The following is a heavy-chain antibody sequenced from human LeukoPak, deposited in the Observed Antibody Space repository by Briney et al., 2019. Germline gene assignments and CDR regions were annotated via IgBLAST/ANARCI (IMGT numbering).Heavy chain of an antibody. CDR2: ISAYNDNT. D-gene: IGHD4-17*01. CDR3: ARDQHGDYWGEGHFDS. CDR1: GYTFTNYG. V-gene: IGHV1-18*01. J-gene: IGHJ4*02. Sequence: ASVKVSCTASGYTFTNYGISWVRQAPGQGLEWMGWISAYNDNTNYAQRFQDRLTMTTDTSTSTAYMELRSLRFDDTAVYYCARDQHGDYWGEGHFDSWGQGTLVTVSS.